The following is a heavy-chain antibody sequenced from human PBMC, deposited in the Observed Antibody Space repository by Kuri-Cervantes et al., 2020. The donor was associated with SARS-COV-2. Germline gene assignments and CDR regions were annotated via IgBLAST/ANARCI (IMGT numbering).Heavy chain of an antibody. D-gene: IGHD6-19*01. CDR3: AKEGSSGWYGGD. V-gene: IGHV3/OR16-9*01. Sequence: GESLKISCAASGFTFSNHYTSWVRQAPGKGLEWVSYISGNSGYTNYADSVKGRFTISRDNAKNSLYLQMNSLRAEDTAVYYCAKEGSSGWYGGDWGQGALVTVSS. J-gene: IGHJ4*02. CDR2: ISGNSGYT. CDR1: GFTFSNHY.